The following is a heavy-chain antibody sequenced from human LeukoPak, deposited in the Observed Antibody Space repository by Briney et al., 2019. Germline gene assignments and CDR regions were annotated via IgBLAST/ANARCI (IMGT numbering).Heavy chain of an antibody. V-gene: IGHV4-4*02. CDR2: VHLNGRT. D-gene: IGHD2/OR15-2a*01. Sequence: SGTLSLTCDVSGGSISTTNWWTWVRQPPGGGLEWIGEVHLNGRTHYSPSLESRVTMSVDMSENHISLQLTSVTAADTAVYYCAREGGFYRPLDYSGPGTLVIVSS. CDR3: AREGGFYRPLDY. J-gene: IGHJ4*02. CDR1: GGSISTTNW.